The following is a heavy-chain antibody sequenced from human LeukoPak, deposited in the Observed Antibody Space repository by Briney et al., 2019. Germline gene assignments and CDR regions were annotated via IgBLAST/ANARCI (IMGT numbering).Heavy chain of an antibody. CDR3: AKGRGYCSGGGCYPVDP. Sequence: GGSLRLSCAASGFTFSRYSMNWVRQAPGKGLEWVSSISSSSSYIYYADSVKGRFTISRDNAKNSLYLQMNSLRAEDTAVYYCAKGRGYCSGGGCYPVDPWGQGTLVTVSS. D-gene: IGHD2-15*01. V-gene: IGHV3-21*01. J-gene: IGHJ5*02. CDR1: GFTFSRYS. CDR2: ISSSSSYI.